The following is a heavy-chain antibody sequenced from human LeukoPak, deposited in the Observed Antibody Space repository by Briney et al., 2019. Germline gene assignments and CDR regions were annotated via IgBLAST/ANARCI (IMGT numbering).Heavy chain of an antibody. CDR2: IYYSGST. J-gene: IGHJ4*02. D-gene: IGHD6-19*01. CDR1: GGSISSYY. V-gene: IGHV4-59*12. Sequence: PSETLSLTCTVSGGSISSYYWSWIRQAPGKGLEWIGYIYYSGSTNYNPSLKSRVTISVDTSKNQFSLKLSSVTAADTAVYYCARGRRGAVAGTKSPLGYWGQGTLVTVSS. CDR3: ARGRRGAVAGTKSPLGY.